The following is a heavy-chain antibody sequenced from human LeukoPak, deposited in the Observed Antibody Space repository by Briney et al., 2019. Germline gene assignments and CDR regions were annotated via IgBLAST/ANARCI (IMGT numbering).Heavy chain of an antibody. D-gene: IGHD7-27*01. Sequence: PGGSLRLSCAASGFTFSSYAMSWVSQAAGKGLEWVSDISGSGGSTYYADSVKGRFTISRDNSKNTPYLQMNSLRAEDTAVYYCAKHWVGDYWGQGTLVTVSS. CDR1: GFTFSSYA. CDR2: ISGSGGST. J-gene: IGHJ4*02. CDR3: AKHWVGDY. V-gene: IGHV3-23*01.